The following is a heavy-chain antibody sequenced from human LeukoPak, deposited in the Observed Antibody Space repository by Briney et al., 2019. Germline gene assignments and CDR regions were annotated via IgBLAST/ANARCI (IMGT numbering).Heavy chain of an antibody. Sequence: PSETLSLTCAVYGGSFSNYYWSWIRQPPGKGLEWIGYIYYSGSTNYNPSLKSRVTISVDTSKNQFSLKLSSVIAADTAVYYCARAEAGPDAFDIWGQGTMVTVSS. CDR2: IYYSGST. V-gene: IGHV4-59*01. CDR3: ARAEAGPDAFDI. J-gene: IGHJ3*02. CDR1: GGSFSNYY.